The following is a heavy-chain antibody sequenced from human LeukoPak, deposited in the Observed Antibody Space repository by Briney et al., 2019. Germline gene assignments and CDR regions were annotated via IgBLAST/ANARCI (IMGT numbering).Heavy chain of an antibody. CDR1: GFSFSRYD. V-gene: IGHV3-30*04. J-gene: IGHJ4*02. CDR2: ISDDGRIK. CDR3: AKADHQGLLLRYFDWHIDY. Sequence: GGSLRLSCVASGFSFSRYDMHWVRQAPGKGLEWVAVISDDGRIKIYGDSVKGRFTISRDNSKNTLYLQMNSLRAEDTAVYYCAKADHQGLLLRYFDWHIDYWGQGTLVTVSS. D-gene: IGHD3-9*01.